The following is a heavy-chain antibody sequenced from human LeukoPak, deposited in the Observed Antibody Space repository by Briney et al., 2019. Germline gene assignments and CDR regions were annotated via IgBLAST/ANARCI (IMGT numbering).Heavy chain of an antibody. J-gene: IGHJ5*02. CDR1: GGSISSISYY. Sequence: SETLSLTCTVSGGSISSISYYWGWIRQPPGKGLEWIGSIYYSGSTYYNPSLKSRVPISVDTSKNQFSLKLSSVTAADTAVYYCARATLRRYCSSTSCYKDPNWFDPWGQGTLVTVSS. V-gene: IGHV4-39*07. D-gene: IGHD2-2*02. CDR2: IYYSGST. CDR3: ARATLRRYCSSTSCYKDPNWFDP.